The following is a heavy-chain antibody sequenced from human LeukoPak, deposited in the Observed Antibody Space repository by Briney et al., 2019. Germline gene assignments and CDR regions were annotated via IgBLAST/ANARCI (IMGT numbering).Heavy chain of an antibody. D-gene: IGHD3-3*01. CDR2: INQHGSQK. J-gene: IGHJ6*03. CDR1: GFTFRGYW. Sequence: GGSLRLSCAPSGFTFRGYWMSWVRQAPGKGLEWVANINQHGSQKFYVDSVKGRFTISRDNAENSLYLQMNSLRAEDTAVYYCTKDFHGDYKYHMDVWGKGTSVTVSS. CDR3: TKDFHGDYKYHMDV. V-gene: IGHV3-7*01.